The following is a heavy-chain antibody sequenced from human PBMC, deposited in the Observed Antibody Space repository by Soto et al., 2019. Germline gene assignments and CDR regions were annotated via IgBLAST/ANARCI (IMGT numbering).Heavy chain of an antibody. V-gene: IGHV4-31*03. CDR2: IYYSGST. CDR3: ARAPGDFWSGYSNYYGMDV. J-gene: IGHJ6*02. CDR1: GGSISSGDYY. Sequence: SETLSLTCTVSGGSISSGDYYWSWIRQHPGKGLEWIGYIYYSGSTYYNPSLKSRVTISVDTSKNQFSLKLSSVTAADTAVYYCARAPGDFWSGYSNYYGMDVWGQGTTVTV. D-gene: IGHD3-3*01.